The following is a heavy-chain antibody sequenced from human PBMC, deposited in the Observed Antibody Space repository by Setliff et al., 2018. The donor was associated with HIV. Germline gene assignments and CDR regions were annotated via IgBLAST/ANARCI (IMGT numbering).Heavy chain of an antibody. CDR1: GGSFSGYY. Sequence: SETLSLTCAVYGGSFSGYYWSWIRQPPGKGLELIGEINHSGSTNYNPSLKSRVTISVDTSKNQFSLKLSSVTAADTAVFYCARGFPFCSGGNCRANYFDYWGQGTLVTVSS. CDR3: ARGFPFCSGGNCRANYFDY. J-gene: IGHJ4*02. V-gene: IGHV4-34*01. CDR2: INHSGST. D-gene: IGHD2-15*01.